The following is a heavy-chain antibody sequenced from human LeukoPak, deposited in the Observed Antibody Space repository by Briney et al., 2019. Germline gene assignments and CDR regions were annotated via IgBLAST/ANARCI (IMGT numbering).Heavy chain of an antibody. CDR3: ARVTTVMLFDY. V-gene: IGHV4-30-4*01. CDR1: GGSISSGDYY. CDR2: IYYSGST. J-gene: IGHJ4*02. Sequence: SETLSLTCTVSGGSISSGDYYWSWIRQPPGKGLEWVGYIYYSGSTYYNPSLKSRVTISVDTSKNQFSLKLSSVTVADTAVYYCARVTTVMLFDYWGQGTLVTVSS. D-gene: IGHD4-17*01.